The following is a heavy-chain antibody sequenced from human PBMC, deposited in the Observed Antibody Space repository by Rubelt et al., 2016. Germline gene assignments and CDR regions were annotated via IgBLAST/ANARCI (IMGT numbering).Heavy chain of an antibody. CDR3: AKVARRAVGRPFDS. V-gene: IGHV4-34*01. CDR1: GESFTGYY. J-gene: IGHJ4*02. Sequence: QVRLHQSGAGLLKPSETLALTCTIDGESFTGYYWSWIRQPPGKGLEWIGEINYTGNTNYKPSLKSGVTISGATSRNQFALKLTSVTAADTAIYYCAKVARRAVGRPFDSWGQGTLVTVSS. CDR2: INYTGNT. D-gene: IGHD6-19*01.